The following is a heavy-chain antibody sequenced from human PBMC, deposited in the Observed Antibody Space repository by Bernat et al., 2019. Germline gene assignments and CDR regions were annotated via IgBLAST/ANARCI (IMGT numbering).Heavy chain of an antibody. CDR2: ISYDGSNK. CDR3: ASAGSYYYGSGDPNWFDP. V-gene: IGHV3-30-3*01. CDR1: GFTFSSYA. D-gene: IGHD3-10*01. Sequence: VQLVESGGGLVKPGGSLRLSCAASGFTFSSYAMHWVRQAPGKGLEWVAVISYDGSNKYYADSVKGRFTISRDNSKNTLYLQMNSLRAEDTAVYYCASAGSYYYGSGDPNWFDPWGQGTLVTVSS. J-gene: IGHJ5*02.